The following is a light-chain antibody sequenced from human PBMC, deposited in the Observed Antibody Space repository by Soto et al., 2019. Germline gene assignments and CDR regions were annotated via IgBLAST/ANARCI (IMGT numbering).Light chain of an antibody. V-gene: IGKV1-5*03. Sequence: MTQSPSTLSASVGDRVTITCRASQSISSWLTWYQQKPGKAPEYLIYKASTLKSGVPSRFSGSGSGTEFTLTIDSLQPDDFATYYCQQYHSNSLTFGGGTRVEIK. CDR1: QSISSW. CDR2: KAS. J-gene: IGKJ4*01. CDR3: QQYHSNSLT.